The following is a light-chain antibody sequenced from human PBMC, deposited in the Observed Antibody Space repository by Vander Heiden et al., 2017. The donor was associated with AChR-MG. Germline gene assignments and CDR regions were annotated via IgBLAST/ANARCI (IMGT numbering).Light chain of an antibody. Sequence: EIVMTQSPATLSVSPGERATLSCRASQSVSSNLAWYQQKPGQAPRLLIYGASTRATGIPARFSGSGSGTEFTLTISSLHSEDFAVYYCQHYNYWPGITFGQGTRLEIK. CDR2: GAS. J-gene: IGKJ5*01. V-gene: IGKV3-15*01. CDR1: QSVSSN. CDR3: QHYNYWPGIT.